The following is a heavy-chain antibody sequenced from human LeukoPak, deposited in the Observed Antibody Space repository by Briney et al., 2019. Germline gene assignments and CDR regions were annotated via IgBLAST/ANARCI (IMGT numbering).Heavy chain of an antibody. CDR3: AKGATGFDY. V-gene: IGHV3-30*18. Sequence: GRSLRLSCAASGFTFSSYGMHWVRQAPGKGLEWVAVISYDGSNKYYADSVKGRSTISRDNSKNTLYLQMNSLRAEDTAVYYCAKGATGFDYWGQGTLVTVSS. CDR1: GFTFSSYG. J-gene: IGHJ4*02. D-gene: IGHD1-26*01. CDR2: ISYDGSNK.